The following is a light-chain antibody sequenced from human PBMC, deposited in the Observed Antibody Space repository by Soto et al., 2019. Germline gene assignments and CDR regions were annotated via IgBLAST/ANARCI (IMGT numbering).Light chain of an antibody. CDR2: ETS. CDR3: LLSYSGAQV. V-gene: IGLV7-46*01. Sequence: QAVVTREPSLTVSPGGTVTLTCGSSTGAVTSGHYPYWFQQKPGQAPRTLIYETSNKHSWTPARFSGSLLGGKAALTLSGAQPEDEAEYYCLLSYSGAQVFGGGTKLTVL. CDR1: TGAVTSGHY. J-gene: IGLJ2*01.